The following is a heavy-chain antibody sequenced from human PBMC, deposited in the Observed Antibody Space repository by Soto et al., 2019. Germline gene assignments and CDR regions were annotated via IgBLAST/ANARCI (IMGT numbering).Heavy chain of an antibody. Sequence: GESLKISCKGSGYNFAGYWIAWVRQMPGKGLELMGIIYPSDSDTRYRPSSQGQVTISADKSISSAYLQWSSLRASDTAMYYCARGGVSTRTFDYWGQGTPVTVSS. CDR3: ARGGVSTRTFDY. V-gene: IGHV5-51*01. CDR1: GYNFAGYW. D-gene: IGHD3-3*01. J-gene: IGHJ4*02. CDR2: IYPSDSDT.